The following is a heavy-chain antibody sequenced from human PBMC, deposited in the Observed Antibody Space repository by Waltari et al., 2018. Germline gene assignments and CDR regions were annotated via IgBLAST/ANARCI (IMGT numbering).Heavy chain of an antibody. CDR3: ARAVRGGAAAGTPPGY. V-gene: IGHV1-24*01. D-gene: IGHD6-13*01. CDR2: FDPEDGET. CDR1: GYTLTELS. Sequence: QVQLVQSGAEVKKPGASVKVSCKVSGYTLTELSMHWVRKAPGKGLEWMGGFDPEDGETIYAQKLQGRVTMTTDTSTSTAYMELRSLRSDDTAVYYCARAVRGGAAAGTPPGYWGQGTLVTVSS. J-gene: IGHJ4*02.